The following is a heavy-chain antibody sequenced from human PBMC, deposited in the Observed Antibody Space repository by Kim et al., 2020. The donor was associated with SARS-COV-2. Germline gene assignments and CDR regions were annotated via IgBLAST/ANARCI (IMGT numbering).Heavy chain of an antibody. CDR2: FDPEDGET. V-gene: IGHV1-24*01. CDR1: GYTLTELS. Sequence: ASVKVSCKVSGYTLTELSMHWVRQAPGKGLEWMGGFDPEDGETIYAQKFQGRVTMTEDTSTDTVYMELSSLRSEDTAVYYCATAWLDIVVVPAAMQEYYFDYWGQGTLVTVSS. CDR3: ATAWLDIVVVPAAMQEYYFDY. D-gene: IGHD2-2*01. J-gene: IGHJ4*02.